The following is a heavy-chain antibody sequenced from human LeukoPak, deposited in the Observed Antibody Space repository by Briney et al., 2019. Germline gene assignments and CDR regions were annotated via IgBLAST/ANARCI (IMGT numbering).Heavy chain of an antibody. CDR2: VHYSGTT. Sequence: SETLSLTCTVSGDSISRYYWSWMRQPPGKGLEWIGYVHYSGTTNYNPSLKSRVIISVDASKNQLSLKLTSLTAADTAVYYCARPGSGYTASGAFEIWGQGTMVTVSS. D-gene: IGHD5-18*01. J-gene: IGHJ3*02. V-gene: IGHV4-59*08. CDR1: GDSISRYY. CDR3: ARPGSGYTASGAFEI.